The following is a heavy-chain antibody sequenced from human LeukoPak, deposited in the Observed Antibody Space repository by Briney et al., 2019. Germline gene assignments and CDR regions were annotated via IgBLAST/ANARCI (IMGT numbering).Heavy chain of an antibody. Sequence: ASVKVSCKASGGTFSSYAISWVRQAPGQGLEWTGRIIPILGIANYAQKFQGRVTITADKSTSTAYMELSSLRSEDTAVYYCARDGTWYYDSSGYYYDYWGQGTLVTVSS. CDR2: IIPILGIA. V-gene: IGHV1-69*04. CDR1: GGTFSSYA. J-gene: IGHJ4*02. D-gene: IGHD3-22*01. CDR3: ARDGTWYYDSSGYYYDY.